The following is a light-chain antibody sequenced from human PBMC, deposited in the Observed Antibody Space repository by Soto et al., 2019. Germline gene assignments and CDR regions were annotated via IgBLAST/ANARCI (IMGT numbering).Light chain of an antibody. V-gene: IGLV1-44*01. Sequence: QPVLTQPPSASGTPGQRVTISCSGSSSNIGGYTGNWYQQLPGTAPKLLIYSNYQRPSGVPDRFSGSKSGTSASLAISGLQSEDEADYYCAAWDDSLNGWVFGGGTKLTVL. CDR1: SSNIGGYT. CDR3: AAWDDSLNGWV. J-gene: IGLJ3*02. CDR2: SNY.